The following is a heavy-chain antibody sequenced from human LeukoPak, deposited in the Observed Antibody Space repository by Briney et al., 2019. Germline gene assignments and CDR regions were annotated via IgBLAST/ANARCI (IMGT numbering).Heavy chain of an antibody. D-gene: IGHD3-22*01. Sequence: RRASVKVSCKASGYTFTGYYMHWGRQAPGQGLEWRGWINPNSGGTNYAQKLQGRVTMTTDTSTSTAYMELRSLRSDDTAVYYCARGRNTMRRMMDAFDIWGQGTMVTVSS. CDR1: GYTFTGYY. CDR2: INPNSGGT. J-gene: IGHJ3*02. V-gene: IGHV1-2*02. CDR3: ARGRNTMRRMMDAFDI.